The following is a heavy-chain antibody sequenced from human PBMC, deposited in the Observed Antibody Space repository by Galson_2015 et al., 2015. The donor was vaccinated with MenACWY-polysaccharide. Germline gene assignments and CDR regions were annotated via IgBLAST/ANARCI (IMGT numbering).Heavy chain of an antibody. J-gene: IGHJ3*02. CDR3: AREGSLIVFLTFDT. D-gene: IGHD3-10*02. V-gene: IGHV3-33*01. CDR1: TVTFRGSG. Sequence: SLRLSCAASTVTFRGSGMHWVRQAPGKGLEWVAVIQYDAVYKQYLDSVKGRFSVSRDNSKSTLYLEMNNLRAEDTALYYCAREGSLIVFLTFDTWGQGTMVIVSS. CDR2: IQYDAVYK.